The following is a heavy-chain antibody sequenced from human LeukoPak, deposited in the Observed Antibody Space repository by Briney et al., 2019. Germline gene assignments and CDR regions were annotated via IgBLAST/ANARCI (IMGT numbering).Heavy chain of an antibody. V-gene: IGHV3-33*01. CDR3: ARDRGLSGSYYGSMDY. D-gene: IGHD1-26*01. Sequence: PGRSLRLSCAASGFTFSSYGMHWVRQAPGKGLEWVAVIWYDGSNKYYADSVKGRFTISRDNSKNTLYLQMNSLRAEDTAVYYCARDRGLSGSYYGSMDYWGQGTLVTVSS. CDR2: IWYDGSNK. J-gene: IGHJ4*02. CDR1: GFTFSSYG.